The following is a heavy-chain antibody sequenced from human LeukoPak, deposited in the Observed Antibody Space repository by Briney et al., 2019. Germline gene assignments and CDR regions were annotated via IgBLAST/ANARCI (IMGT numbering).Heavy chain of an antibody. Sequence: SETLSLTCAVSGGSFRGYYWTWIRQPPGKGLEWIGEANHNGGTNYSPSLKSRITISVDTSKNQFSLKLNSVTAADTAVYFCARGVVLTGYASFDYWGQGTPVTVSS. CDR1: GGSFRGYY. CDR3: ARGVVLTGYASFDY. J-gene: IGHJ4*02. D-gene: IGHD2-15*01. CDR2: ANHNGGT. V-gene: IGHV4-34*01.